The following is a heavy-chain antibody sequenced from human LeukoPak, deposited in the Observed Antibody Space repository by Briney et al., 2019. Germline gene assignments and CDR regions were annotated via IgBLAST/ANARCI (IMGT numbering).Heavy chain of an antibody. V-gene: IGHV3-30-3*01. J-gene: IGHJ6*02. D-gene: IGHD1-26*01. CDR3: ARVYSGSYFLYYYYGMDV. CDR1: GFTFSSYA. Sequence: GRSLRLSCAASGFTFSSYAMHWVRQAPGKGLEWVAVISYDGSNKYYADSVKGRFTISRDNSKNTLCLQMNSLRAEDTAVYYCARVYSGSYFLYYYYGMDVWGQGTTVTVSS. CDR2: ISYDGSNK.